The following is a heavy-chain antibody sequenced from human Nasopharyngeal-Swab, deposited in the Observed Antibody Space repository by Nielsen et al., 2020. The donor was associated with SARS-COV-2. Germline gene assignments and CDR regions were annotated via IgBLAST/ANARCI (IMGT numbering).Heavy chain of an antibody. CDR3: AKGGSLSGSWD. J-gene: IGHJ4*02. CDR1: GFTFRSYA. V-gene: IGHV3-23*01. Sequence: GESLKISCAASGFTFRSYAISWVRQAPGKGLEWVSVISGSDYTTYYADSVKGRFTISRDNSKNTLFLQMSSLRDEDTAVYYCAKGGSLSGSWDWGQGTLVTVSS. D-gene: IGHD1-26*01. CDR2: ISGSDYTT.